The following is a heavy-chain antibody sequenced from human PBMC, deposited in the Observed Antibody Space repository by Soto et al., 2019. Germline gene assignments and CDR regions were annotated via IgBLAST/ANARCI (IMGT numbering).Heavy chain of an antibody. CDR3: ARDDERWGDCDLGC. Sequence: QVHLVESGGGVVQPGGSLRLSCVASGFTFSSHTMHWVRQAPGKGLEWVTFIYADGNGKYYTDSVKGRFTTSRDNSKNTIYLQRNSARVEDKVVYYCARDDERWGDCDLGCWCQGVLVTVCS. D-gene: IGHD2-21*01. V-gene: IGHV3-30-3*01. CDR2: IYADGNGK. CDR1: GFTFSSHT. J-gene: IGHJ4*02.